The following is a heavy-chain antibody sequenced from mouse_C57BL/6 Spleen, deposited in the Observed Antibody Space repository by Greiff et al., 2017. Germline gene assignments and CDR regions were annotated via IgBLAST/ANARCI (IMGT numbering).Heavy chain of an antibody. J-gene: IGHJ1*03. V-gene: IGHV1-69*01. CDR3: ARGGYYYWYFDV. CDR2: IDPSDSYT. D-gene: IGHD2-3*01. Sequence: QVQLQQPGAELVMPGASVKLSCTASGYTFTSYWMHWVKQRPGQGLEWIGEIDPSDSYTTSNQKFKGKSTLTVAKSSCKAYMQLSSLTSEDSAVYYCARGGYYYWYFDVWGTGTTVTVSS. CDR1: GYTFTSYW.